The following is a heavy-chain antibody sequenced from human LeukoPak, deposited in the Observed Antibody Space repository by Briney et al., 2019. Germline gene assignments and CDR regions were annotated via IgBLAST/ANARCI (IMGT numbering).Heavy chain of an antibody. V-gene: IGHV3-64*04. J-gene: IGHJ4*02. CDR2: ISSNGGST. D-gene: IGHD3-10*01. CDR1: GFTFSSYA. Sequence: GGSLRLSCSASGFTFSSYAMHWVRQAPGKGLEYVSAISSNGGSTYNADSVKGRFTISRDNAKNSLYLQMNSLRDEDTAVYYCARASGSYKDYWGQGTLVTVSS. CDR3: ARASGSYKDY.